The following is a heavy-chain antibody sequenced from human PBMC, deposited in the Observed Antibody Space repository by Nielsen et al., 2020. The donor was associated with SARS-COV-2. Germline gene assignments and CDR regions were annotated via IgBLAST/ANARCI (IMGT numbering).Heavy chain of an antibody. CDR2: IYSGGST. CDR1: GFTVSSNY. D-gene: IGHD6-13*01. V-gene: IGHV3-53*01. CDR3: AKGLSSSWRDFDY. Sequence: GGSLRLSCAASGFTVSSNYMSWVRQAPGKGLEWVSVIYSGGSTYYADSVKGRFTISRDNSKNTLYLQMNSLRAEDTAVYYCAKGLSSSWRDFDYWGQGTLVTVSS. J-gene: IGHJ4*02.